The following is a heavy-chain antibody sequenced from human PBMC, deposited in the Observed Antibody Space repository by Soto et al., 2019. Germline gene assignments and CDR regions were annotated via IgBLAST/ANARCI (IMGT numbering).Heavy chain of an antibody. Sequence: QVQLVESGGGVVQPGRSLRLSCAASGIPFSASGMHWVRQAPGKGLEWVAMIWSDGNSQYYADSVKGRFTISRDNSRNTVYLQMDSLGGADTAVYFCARDKGVTCIDQWGQGTLVAVSS. CDR2: IWSDGNSQ. D-gene: IGHD5-18*01. CDR3: ARDKGVTCIDQ. V-gene: IGHV3-33*01. CDR1: GIPFSASG. J-gene: IGHJ4*02.